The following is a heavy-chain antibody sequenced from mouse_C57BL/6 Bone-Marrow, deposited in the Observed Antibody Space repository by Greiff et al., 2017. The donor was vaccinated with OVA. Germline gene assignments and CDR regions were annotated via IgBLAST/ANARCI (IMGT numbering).Heavy chain of an antibody. CDR3: AAYWFAY. CDR2: IDPEDGET. V-gene: IGHV14-2*01. CDR1: GFTIKDYY. Sequence: VQLQQSGAELVKPGASVKLSCTASGFTIKDYYMHWVKQRPEQGLEWIGRIDPEDGETKYAPNFQGKATITADTSSNTAYLQLSSLTSEDTAVYYCAAYWFAYWGQGTLVTVSA. J-gene: IGHJ3*01.